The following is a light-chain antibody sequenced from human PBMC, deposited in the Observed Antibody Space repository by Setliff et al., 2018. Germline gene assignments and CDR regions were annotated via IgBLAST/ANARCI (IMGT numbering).Light chain of an antibody. V-gene: IGLV2-14*01. CDR3: NSYSRTKTVV. CDR2: DVT. J-gene: IGLJ1*01. Sequence: ALTQPASVSGSPGQSITIPCTGTSSDIGGYNFVSWYQQHPGKAPQLIIYDVTHXXSGVSNSFSGSKSXNTASLTISGLQAEDEADYYCNSYSRTKTVVFGSGTRSPS. CDR1: SSDIGGYNF.